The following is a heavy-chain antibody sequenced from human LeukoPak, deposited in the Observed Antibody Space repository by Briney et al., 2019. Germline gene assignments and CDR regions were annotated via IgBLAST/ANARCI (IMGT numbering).Heavy chain of an antibody. CDR2: IYSGGST. D-gene: IGHD6-13*01. CDR3: ASGLNKAAGEGVRDY. Sequence: GGSLRLSCAASGFTVSSNYMSWVRQAPGKGLEWVSVIYSGGSTYYADSVKGRFTISRDNSKNTLYLQMNSLRAEDTAVYYCASGLNKAAGEGVRDYWGQGTLVTVSS. J-gene: IGHJ4*02. CDR1: GFTVSSNY. V-gene: IGHV3-53*01.